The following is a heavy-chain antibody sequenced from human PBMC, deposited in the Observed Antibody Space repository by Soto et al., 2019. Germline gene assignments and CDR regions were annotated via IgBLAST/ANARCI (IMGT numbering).Heavy chain of an antibody. J-gene: IGHJ3*02. V-gene: IGHV3-33*01. D-gene: IGHD3-22*01. CDR3: AREYYYDSSGYYFSGAFDI. CDR2: IWYDGSNK. Sequence: GGSLRLSCAASGFTFSSYGMHWVRQAPGKGLEWVAVIWYDGSNKYYADSVKGRFTISRDNSKNTLYLQMNSLRAEDTAVYYCAREYYYDSSGYYFSGAFDIWGQGTMVTVSS. CDR1: GFTFSSYG.